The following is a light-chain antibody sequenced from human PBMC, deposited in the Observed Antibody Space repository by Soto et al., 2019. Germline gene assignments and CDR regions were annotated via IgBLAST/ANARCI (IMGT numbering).Light chain of an antibody. CDR2: DAS. CDR1: QSVSTY. J-gene: IGKJ3*01. Sequence: EIVLTQSPATLSLSPGERATLSCRASQSVSTYLAWYQQKPGQAPRLLIYDASNRATGIPARFSGSGSGTDFTLTITSLETQDFAVYYCQQRSNSEITFGPGTKVDIK. V-gene: IGKV3-11*01. CDR3: QQRSNSEIT.